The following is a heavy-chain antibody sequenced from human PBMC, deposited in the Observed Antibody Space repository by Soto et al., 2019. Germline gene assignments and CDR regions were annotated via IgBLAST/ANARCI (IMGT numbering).Heavy chain of an antibody. D-gene: IGHD3-3*01. CDR1: GSTLSSFINYP. CDR2: IVPNVGTV. Sequence: QMQLVQSGAEVKKPGSSVKVSCKASGSTLSSFINYPINWVRQAPGQGLEWMGGIVPNVGTVNYAQKFQGRVTITADKSTGTAYMEVSSLRSEDTALSYCARRDTSGFLRYFDNWGQGTLVTVSS. J-gene: IGHJ4*02. CDR3: ARRDTSGFLRYFDN. V-gene: IGHV1-69*06.